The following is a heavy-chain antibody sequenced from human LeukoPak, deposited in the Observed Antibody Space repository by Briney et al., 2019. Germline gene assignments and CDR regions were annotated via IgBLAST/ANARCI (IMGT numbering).Heavy chain of an antibody. Sequence: SETLSLTCTVSGGSISSYYWSWLRQPPGKGLEWIGYIYYSGSTNYNPSLKSRVTISVDTSKNQFSLKLSSVTAADTAVYYCARGAFGVVITFDYWGQGTLVTVSS. CDR3: ARGAFGVVITFDY. J-gene: IGHJ4*02. D-gene: IGHD3-3*01. CDR2: IYYSGST. CDR1: GGSISSYY. V-gene: IGHV4-59*01.